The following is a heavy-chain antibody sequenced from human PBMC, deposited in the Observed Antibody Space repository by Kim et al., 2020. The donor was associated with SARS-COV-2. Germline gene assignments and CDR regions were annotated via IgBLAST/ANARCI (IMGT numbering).Heavy chain of an antibody. V-gene: IGHV1-69*13. Sequence: SVKVSCKASGGTFSSYAISWVRQAPGQGLEWMGGIIPIFGTANYAQKFQGRVTITADESTSTAYMELSSLRSEDTAVYYCARGGCSGGSCYYNSGRFDYWCQGTLVTVSS. CDR1: GGTFSSYA. CDR2: IIPIFGTA. J-gene: IGHJ4*02. CDR3: ARGGCSGGSCYYNSGRFDY. D-gene: IGHD2-15*01.